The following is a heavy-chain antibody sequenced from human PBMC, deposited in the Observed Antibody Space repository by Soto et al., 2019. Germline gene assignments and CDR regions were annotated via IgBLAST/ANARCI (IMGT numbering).Heavy chain of an antibody. CDR1: GFSLTTSGVG. J-gene: IGHJ4*02. Sequence: QITLNESGPTPVKPRQPLTLTCTFSGFSLTTSGVGVGWIRQSPGKAPEWLALIYWDDDKRYSPSLKSRLTITKDTSKNQVVLTMADLDPADTVTYYCAHRVLRTVFGLVTTTAIYFDFWGQGTPVAVSS. V-gene: IGHV2-5*02. CDR3: AHRVLRTVFGLVTTTAIYFDF. CDR2: IYWDDDK. D-gene: IGHD3-3*01.